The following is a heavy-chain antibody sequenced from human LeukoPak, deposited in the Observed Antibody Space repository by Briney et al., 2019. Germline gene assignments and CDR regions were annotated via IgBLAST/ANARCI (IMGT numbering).Heavy chain of an antibody. J-gene: IGHJ5*02. Sequence: GGSLRLSCAASGFTFSSYWMDWVRQAPGGGLEWVSSISSSGVSTYYTDSVKGRFTISRDNSENTLYLQMNSLRAEDTAIYYCAPTSTLTTGRWFDPWGQGTLVTVSS. V-gene: IGHV3-23*01. D-gene: IGHD4-17*01. CDR2: ISSSGVST. CDR1: GFTFSSYW. CDR3: APTSTLTTGRWFDP.